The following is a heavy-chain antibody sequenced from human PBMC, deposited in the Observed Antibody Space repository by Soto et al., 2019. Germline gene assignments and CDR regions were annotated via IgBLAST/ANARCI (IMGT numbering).Heavy chain of an antibody. V-gene: IGHV4-61*01. J-gene: IGHJ5*01. CDR3: ARFAWGGES. CDR2: IPNNGSP. CDR1: GGPVRTGSYH. D-gene: IGHD7-27*01. Sequence: SETLSLTCSVSGGPVRTGSYHWSWIRQPPGKGLEWIGFIPNNGSPDYNPSLKSRVVVSIDRSKNQFSLKVNSVTAADTAVYFCARFAWGGESLGQETLLEVSS.